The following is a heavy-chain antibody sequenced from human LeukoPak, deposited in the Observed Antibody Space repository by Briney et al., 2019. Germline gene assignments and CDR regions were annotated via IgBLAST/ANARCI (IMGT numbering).Heavy chain of an antibody. CDR3: ARGPSSGWWYYVDV. CDR1: GGSISSGSYY. CDR2: IYTSGST. Sequence: PSETLSLTCTVSGGSISSGSYYWSWIRQPAGKGLEWIGRIYTSGSTNYNPSLKSRVTISVDTSKNQFSLKLSSVTAADTAVYYCARGPSSGWWYYVDVWGRGTTVTISS. D-gene: IGHD6-19*01. V-gene: IGHV4-61*02. J-gene: IGHJ6*03.